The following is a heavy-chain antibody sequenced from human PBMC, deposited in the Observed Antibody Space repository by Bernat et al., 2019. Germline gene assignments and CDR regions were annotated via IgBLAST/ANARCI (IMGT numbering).Heavy chain of an antibody. CDR2: INSDGSRT. CDR3: VRGGGWGNDAGFDP. V-gene: IGHV3-74*01. Sequence: EVQLVESGGGLVQPGGSLRLSCAASGFTFSSYWMHWVRQAPGKGLVWVSRINSDGSRTSYADSVKGRFTVSRDNAKNTLYLQMNSLRAEDTAVYYCVRGGGWGNDAGFDPWGQGTLVTVSS. J-gene: IGHJ5*02. CDR1: GFTFSSYW. D-gene: IGHD1-1*01.